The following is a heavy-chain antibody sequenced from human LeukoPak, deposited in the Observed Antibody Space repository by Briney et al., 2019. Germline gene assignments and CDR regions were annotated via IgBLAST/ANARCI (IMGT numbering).Heavy chain of an antibody. D-gene: IGHD1-26*01. Sequence: GGSLRLSCAPSGFTFSRHGMHWVRQAPGKGLEWVAIISNDGSRKYYAHSVEGRFTISRDNSKNRLYLQMTSLKAEDTAVYYCATVGATERGHWGQGTLVTVSS. CDR3: ATVGATERGH. J-gene: IGHJ4*02. V-gene: IGHV3-30*03. CDR1: GFTFSRHG. CDR2: ISNDGSRK.